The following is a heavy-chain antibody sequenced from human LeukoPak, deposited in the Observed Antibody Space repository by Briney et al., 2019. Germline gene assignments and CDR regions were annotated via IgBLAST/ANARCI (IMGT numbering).Heavy chain of an antibody. D-gene: IGHD2-2*01. J-gene: IGHJ3*02. CDR3: ASPRALYCSSTSCQTANGAFDI. V-gene: IGHV1-69*02. CDR1: GGTFSSYT. CDR2: IIPILGIA. Sequence: SVKVSCKVSGGTFSSYTISWVRQAPGQGLEWMGRIIPILGIANYAQKFQGRVTITADKSTSTAYMELSSLRSEDTAVYYCASPRALYCSSTSCQTANGAFDIWGQGTMVTVSS.